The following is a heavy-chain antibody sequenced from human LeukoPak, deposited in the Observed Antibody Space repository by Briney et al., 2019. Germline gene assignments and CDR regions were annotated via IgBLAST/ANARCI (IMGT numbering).Heavy chain of an antibody. Sequence: SQTLSLTCTVSGGSLSSGGYYWSWVRQHPGKGLEWIGYMYSSGSTYYNPSLNSRVTISVDTSKNQFSLKLSSVTAADTAVYYCARGRGGVTYYLFNYIDGWGKGTTVTGSS. CDR3: ARGRGGVTYYLFNYIDG. CDR1: GGSLSSGGYY. D-gene: IGHD3-10*01. CDR2: MYSSGST. J-gene: IGHJ6*03. V-gene: IGHV4-31*03.